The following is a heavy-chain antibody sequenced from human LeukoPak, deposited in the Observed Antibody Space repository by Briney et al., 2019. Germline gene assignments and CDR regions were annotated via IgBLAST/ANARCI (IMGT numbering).Heavy chain of an antibody. V-gene: IGHV3-9*01. Sequence: PGGSLRLSCVASGFTFGDYAMHWVRQTPGKGLEWVSGISWNSGTIGYADSVKGRFTISRDNAKNSLYLQMNSLKPEDTALYYCAKDVYHYYAMDVWGQGTTVTVSS. CDR3: AKDVYHYYAMDV. CDR1: GFTFGDYA. CDR2: ISWNSGTI. J-gene: IGHJ6*02.